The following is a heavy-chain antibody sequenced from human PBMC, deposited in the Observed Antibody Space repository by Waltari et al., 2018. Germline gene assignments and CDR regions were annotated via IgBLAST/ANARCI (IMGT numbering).Heavy chain of an antibody. V-gene: IGHV4-61*02. Sequence: QVQLQESGPGLVKPSQTLSLTCTVSGGSISSGSYYWSWIRQPAGKGLEWIGSIYYSGRTYYNPSLKSRVTISVDTSKNQFSLKLSSVTAADTAVYYCARRGYYDFWSGYYPHWFDPWGQGTLVTVSS. CDR2: IYYSGRT. CDR1: GGSISSGSYY. J-gene: IGHJ5*02. CDR3: ARRGYYDFWSGYYPHWFDP. D-gene: IGHD3-3*01.